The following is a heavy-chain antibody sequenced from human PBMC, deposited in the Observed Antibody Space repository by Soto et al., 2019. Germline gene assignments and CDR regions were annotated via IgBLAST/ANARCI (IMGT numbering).Heavy chain of an antibody. J-gene: IGHJ4*02. CDR2: INPDSGGS. Sequence: GASVNVSCKTSGYTFTDYYMHWVRQAPGQGREWMGWINPDSGGSNYAQKFQGRVTMTRDTSISTAYMELSRLWSDDTAVYYCARESHYAYWGQGTLVTVSS. CDR3: ARESHYAY. D-gene: IGHD3-16*01. CDR1: GYTFTDYY. V-gene: IGHV1-2*02.